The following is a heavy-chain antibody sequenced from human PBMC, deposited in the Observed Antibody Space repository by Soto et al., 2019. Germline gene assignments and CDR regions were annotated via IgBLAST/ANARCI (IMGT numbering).Heavy chain of an antibody. V-gene: IGHV1-69*12. J-gene: IGHJ6*02. CDR2: IIPIFGTA. Sequence: QVQLVQSGAEVKKPGSSVKVSCKASGGTFDTHAISWVRQAPGQGLEWMGGIIPIFGTADYAQKFQGRVTITAXEXTXTXXMDLRSLRSEDTAVYHCAIRGQDGIGGNYYYAMDVWGPGTTVTVSS. D-gene: IGHD2-15*01. CDR3: AIRGQDGIGGNYYYAMDV. CDR1: GGTFDTHA.